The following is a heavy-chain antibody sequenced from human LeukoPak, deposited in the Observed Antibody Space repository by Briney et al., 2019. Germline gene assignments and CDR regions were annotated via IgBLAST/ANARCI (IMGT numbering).Heavy chain of an antibody. D-gene: IGHD4-17*01. J-gene: IGHJ5*02. CDR3: ARDPDDYGDYGFDP. Sequence: SQTLSLTCAVSGGSISSGGYSWSWIRQPPGKGLEWIGYIYHSGSTYYNPSLKSRVTISVDRSRNQFSLKLSSVTAADTAVYYCARDPDDYGDYGFDPWGQGTLVTVSS. CDR1: GGSISSGGYS. CDR2: IYHSGST. V-gene: IGHV4-30-2*01.